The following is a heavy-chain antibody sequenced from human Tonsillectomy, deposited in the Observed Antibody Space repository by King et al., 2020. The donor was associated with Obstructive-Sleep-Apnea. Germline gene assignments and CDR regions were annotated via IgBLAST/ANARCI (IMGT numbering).Heavy chain of an antibody. Sequence: VQLVESGGGLVQPGRSLRLSCAASGFTFSNFPLHWVRQAPGKGLEWVAVISYDGSLKYYADSVKGRFTISRDNSKNTLYLQMNSLRTEDTAVYYCARDGDWGNWYFDLWGRGALVTVSS. D-gene: IGHD3/OR15-3a*01. CDR2: ISYDGSLK. CDR3: ARDGDWGNWYFDL. V-gene: IGHV3-30*04. CDR1: GFTFSNFP. J-gene: IGHJ2*01.